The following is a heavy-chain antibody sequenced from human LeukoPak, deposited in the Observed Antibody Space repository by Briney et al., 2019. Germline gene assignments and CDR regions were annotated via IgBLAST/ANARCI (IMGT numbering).Heavy chain of an antibody. D-gene: IGHD3-16*02. J-gene: IGHJ4*02. V-gene: IGHV3-7*04. CDR1: GFTFSRFW. CDR3: ARDVRPFDY. Sequence: GGSLRLSCAASGFTFSRFWMSWVRQAPGKGLEWVANINQDGSDKNYVNSVKGRITISRDNAKDSLYLQMNSLRAEDTALYYCARDVRPFDYWGQGTLLTVSS. CDR2: INQDGSDK.